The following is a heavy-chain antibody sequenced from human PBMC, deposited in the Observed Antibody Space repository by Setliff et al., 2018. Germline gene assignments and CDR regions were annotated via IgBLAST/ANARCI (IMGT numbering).Heavy chain of an antibody. CDR2: IFPSGST. D-gene: IGHD4-17*01. V-gene: IGHV4-61*02. Sequence: TLSLTCTVSGGSIGRGSRYWSWIRQPAGKGLEWIGRIFPSGSTNYNPSLKSRVTISVDTSKNQFSLKLSSVTAADTAVYYCASLRAPPGDYGDYVDSWGQGTPVTVSS. CDR3: ASLRAPPGDYGDYVDS. CDR1: GGSIGRGSRY. J-gene: IGHJ4*02.